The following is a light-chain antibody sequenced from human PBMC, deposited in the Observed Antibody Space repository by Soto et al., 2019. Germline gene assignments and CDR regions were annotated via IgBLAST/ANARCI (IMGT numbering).Light chain of an antibody. V-gene: IGLV2-14*01. Sequence: QSALTQPASVSGSPGQSITISCTGTSSDVGGYNYVSWYQQHPGKAPKLMIYDVSNRPSGVSNHFSGSKSGNTASLTISGLQAEDEADYYCSSYTSSSTWVFGGGTQLTVL. CDR1: SSDVGGYNY. CDR2: DVS. J-gene: IGLJ3*02. CDR3: SSYTSSSTWV.